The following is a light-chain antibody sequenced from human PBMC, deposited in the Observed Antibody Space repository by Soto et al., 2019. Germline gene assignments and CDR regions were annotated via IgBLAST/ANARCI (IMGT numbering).Light chain of an antibody. J-gene: IGKJ4*01. Sequence: DIQMTQSPSSVASSVGDRVTITCRASQDISRWLAWYQQKPVKAPKLLIYTASSLQGGVPSRFSGSGSGTDFTLTISSLQPEDFATYYCQQANSFPPSFGGGTKVEIK. CDR3: QQANSFPPS. CDR1: QDISRW. V-gene: IGKV1D-12*01. CDR2: TAS.